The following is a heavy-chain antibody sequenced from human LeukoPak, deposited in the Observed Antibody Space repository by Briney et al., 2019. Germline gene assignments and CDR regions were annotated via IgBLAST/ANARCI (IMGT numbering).Heavy chain of an antibody. CDR2: ISSSGSTI. V-gene: IGHV3-11*01. D-gene: IGHD2-15*01. J-gene: IGHJ4*02. CDR1: GFTFSDYY. Sequence: GGSLRLSCAASGFTFSDYYMSWIRQAPGKGLEWVSYISSSGSTIYYADSVKGRFTISRDNAKNSLYLQMNSLRAEDTAVYYCARAYSAVGYCSGGSCYTLFDYWGQGTLVTVSS. CDR3: ARAYSAVGYCSGGSCYTLFDY.